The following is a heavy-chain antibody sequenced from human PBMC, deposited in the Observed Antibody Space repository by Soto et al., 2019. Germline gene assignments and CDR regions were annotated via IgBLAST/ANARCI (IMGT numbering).Heavy chain of an antibody. CDR1: GFTFSGYY. Sequence: GGSLRLFCAASGFTFSGYYMHWVRQAPGKGLESVAVISYDGSTEYYADSVKGRFTISRDNSANRLFLQMNSLRPEDTAVYYCTKDDGYNDSTYDHYFGMDVWGQGTTVTVSS. V-gene: IGHV3-30*18. D-gene: IGHD5-12*01. CDR2: ISYDGSTE. CDR3: TKDDGYNDSTYDHYFGMDV. J-gene: IGHJ6*02.